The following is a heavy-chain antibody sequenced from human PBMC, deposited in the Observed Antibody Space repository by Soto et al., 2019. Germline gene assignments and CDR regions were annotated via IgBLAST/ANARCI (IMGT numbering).Heavy chain of an antibody. J-gene: IGHJ4*02. CDR1: GFSLSKARMG. V-gene: IGHV2-26*01. Sequence: QVTLKESGPVLVKPTETLTLTCTVSGFSLSKARMGVSWIRQPPGKALEWLAHIFWNDERSLNTSLKSRLTISRDTSKSQVVLTMTNVDPVDTGTYFCARALREELPIYYFDSWGQGTLVTVSS. D-gene: IGHD1-7*01. CDR2: IFWNDER. CDR3: ARALREELPIYYFDS.